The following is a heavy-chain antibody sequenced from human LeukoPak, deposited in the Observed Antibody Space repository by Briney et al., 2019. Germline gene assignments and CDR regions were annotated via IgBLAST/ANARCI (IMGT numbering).Heavy chain of an antibody. CDR2: LSSSSSTI. D-gene: IGHD4-17*01. Sequence: GGSLRLSCAASGFTFSSYSMNWVRQAPGKGLEWVSYLSSSSSTIYYADSVKGRFTISRDNAKNSLYLQMNSLRADDTGVYYCARDIVNGDYVSAYWGQGTLVTVSS. CDR1: GFTFSSYS. V-gene: IGHV3-48*04. J-gene: IGHJ4*02. CDR3: ARDIVNGDYVSAY.